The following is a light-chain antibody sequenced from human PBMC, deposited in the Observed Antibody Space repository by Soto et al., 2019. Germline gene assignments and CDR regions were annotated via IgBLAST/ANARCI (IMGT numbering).Light chain of an antibody. CDR3: AGWDDRLSGHWV. CDR2: RNN. V-gene: IGLV1-47*01. CDR1: SSNLGSNY. Sequence: QSVLTQPPSASGTPGQRVTISCSGSSSNLGSNYVYWYQQLPGTAPKLHIYRNNQRPSGVPDRFSGSKSGTSASLAISGLRSEDEADYYCAGWDDRLSGHWVFGGGTKLTVL. J-gene: IGLJ3*02.